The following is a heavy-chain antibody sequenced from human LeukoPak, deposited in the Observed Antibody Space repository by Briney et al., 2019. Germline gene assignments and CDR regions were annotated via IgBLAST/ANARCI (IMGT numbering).Heavy chain of an antibody. CDR2: IRGSGDTS. CDR1: GFTFSSYA. V-gene: IGHV3-23*01. CDR3: AKGLGSSWLRSLGFDS. Sequence: PGGSLRLSCAASGFTFSSYAMNWVRRAPGKGLEWVSAIRGSGDTSYYADSVKGRFTISRDNSKNTLYLQPNSLSAEDTAVYYCAKGLGSSWLRSLGFDSWGQGTLVTVSS. J-gene: IGHJ4*02. D-gene: IGHD6-13*01.